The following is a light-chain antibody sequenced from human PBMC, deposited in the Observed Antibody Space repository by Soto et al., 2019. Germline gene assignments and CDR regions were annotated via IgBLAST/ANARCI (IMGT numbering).Light chain of an antibody. Sequence: QSVLTQPPSASGTPGQRVTISCSGSSSNIGSNYVYWYQQLPGTAPKLLIYSNNQRPSGVPDRFSGSKSGTSASLAISGLQAEDEADYYCMCYAGGNNWVFGGGTKVTVL. CDR1: SSNIGSNY. CDR2: SNN. V-gene: IGLV1-47*02. J-gene: IGLJ3*02. CDR3: MCYAGGNNWV.